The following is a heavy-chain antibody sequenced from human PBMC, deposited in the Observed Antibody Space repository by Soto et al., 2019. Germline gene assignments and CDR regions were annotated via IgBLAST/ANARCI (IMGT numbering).Heavy chain of an antibody. V-gene: IGHV1-24*01. Sequence: GASVKVSCKVSGYTLTELSMHWVRQAPGKGLEWMGGFDPEDGETIYAQKFQGRVTMTEDTSTDTAYMELSSLRSEDTAVYYCATDGTPYNWNSEGDAFDIWGQGTMVTVSS. CDR3: ATDGTPYNWNSEGDAFDI. J-gene: IGHJ3*02. D-gene: IGHD1-20*01. CDR2: FDPEDGET. CDR1: GYTLTELS.